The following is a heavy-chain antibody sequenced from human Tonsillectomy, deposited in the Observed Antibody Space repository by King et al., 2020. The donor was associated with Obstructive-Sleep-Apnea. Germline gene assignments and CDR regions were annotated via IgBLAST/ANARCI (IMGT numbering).Heavy chain of an antibody. CDR3: VKEWELQGFDY. Sequence: VQLVESGGGVVQPWGSLRLSCAASGFTFCNPGMHLFRQAPGEVLAWVTMTWDDVTNKYYAVSVKGRFTISRDNSKNTLYLQMSSLRAEDTAVYYCVKEWELQGFDYWGQGTLVTVSS. D-gene: IGHD1-26*01. CDR1: GFTFCNPG. J-gene: IGHJ4*02. CDR2: TWDDVTNK. V-gene: IGHV3-33*06.